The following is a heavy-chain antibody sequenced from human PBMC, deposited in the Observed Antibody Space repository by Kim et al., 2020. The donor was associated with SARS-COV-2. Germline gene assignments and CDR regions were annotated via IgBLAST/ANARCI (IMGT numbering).Heavy chain of an antibody. J-gene: IGHJ6*02. CDR2: ISAYNGNT. CDR3: SLGDIVVVPAAISGQHYYYYGMDV. D-gene: IGHD2-2*01. V-gene: IGHV1-18*04. Sequence: ASVKVSCKASGYTFTSYGISWVRQAPGQGLEWMGWISAYNGNTNYAQKLQGRVTMTTDTSTSTAYMELRSLRSDDTAVYYCSLGDIVVVPAAISGQHYYYYGMDVRGQGTTVTVSS. CDR1: GYTFTSYG.